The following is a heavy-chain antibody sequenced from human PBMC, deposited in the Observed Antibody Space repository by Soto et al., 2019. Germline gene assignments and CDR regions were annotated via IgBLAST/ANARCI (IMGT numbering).Heavy chain of an antibody. CDR3: AKAGFCSGVPCYSLHY. V-gene: IGHV3-23*01. J-gene: IGHJ4*02. CDR2: ISDST. CDR1: GFTFSSYS. Sequence: PGGSLRLSCAASGFTFSSYSMNWVRQAPGKGLEWVSTISDSTYYADSVKGRFTISRDNSKNTLYLQMNSLRAEDTAVYYCAKAGFCSGVPCYSLHYWGQGTLVTVSS. D-gene: IGHD2-15*01.